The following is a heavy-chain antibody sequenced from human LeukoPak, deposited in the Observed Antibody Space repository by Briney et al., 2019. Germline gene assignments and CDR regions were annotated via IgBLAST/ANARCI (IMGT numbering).Heavy chain of an antibody. Sequence: GGSLRFSCAASGFTFDDYAMHWIRQAPGKGLEWVSGINWNGGKIGYADSVKGRFTISRDSAKSSLYLQMNTLRAEDMAFYYCAKALSSSFTGSSWEYWGQGTLVTVSS. V-gene: IGHV3-9*03. D-gene: IGHD6-6*01. CDR2: INWNGGKI. CDR3: AKALSSSFTGSSWEY. J-gene: IGHJ4*02. CDR1: GFTFDDYA.